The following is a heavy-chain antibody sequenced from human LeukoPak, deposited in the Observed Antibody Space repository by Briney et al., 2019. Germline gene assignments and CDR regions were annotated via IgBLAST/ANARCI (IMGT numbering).Heavy chain of an antibody. Sequence: GESLKISCQGSGYSFTSYWIGWVRQLPGKGLEWMGIIYPGDSDTRYSPSFQGQVTISADKSISTAYLQWSSLKASDTAMYYCARGSDYGDYVGAFDIWGQGTMVTVSS. CDR3: ARGSDYGDYVGAFDI. V-gene: IGHV5-51*01. CDR1: GYSFTSYW. J-gene: IGHJ3*02. D-gene: IGHD4-17*01. CDR2: IYPGDSDT.